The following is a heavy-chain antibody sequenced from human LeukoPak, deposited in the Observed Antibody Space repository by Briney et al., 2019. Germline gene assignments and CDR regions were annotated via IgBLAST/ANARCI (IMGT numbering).Heavy chain of an antibody. V-gene: IGHV3-74*01. D-gene: IGHD4-17*01. Sequence: PGGSLRLSCAASGFTFSSYWMHWVRQAPGKGLVWVSRINSDGSSTSYADSVKGRFTISRDNSKNTLYLQMNSLRAEDTAVYYCAKAGRGYGDYVDYMDVWGKGTTVTVSS. CDR3: AKAGRGYGDYVDYMDV. CDR1: GFTFSSYW. CDR2: INSDGSST. J-gene: IGHJ6*03.